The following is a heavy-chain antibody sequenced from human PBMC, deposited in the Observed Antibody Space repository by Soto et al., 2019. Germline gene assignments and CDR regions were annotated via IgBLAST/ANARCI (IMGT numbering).Heavy chain of an antibody. Sequence: QVQLVESGGGVVQPGRSLRLSCAASGFTFSSYGMHWVRQAPGKGLEWVAVIWYDGSNKYYADSVKGRFTISRDNAKNSLCLQMNSLRDEDTAVYYCARAKYSEDYIYYYYGMDVWGQGTTVTVSS. CDR1: GFTFSSYG. J-gene: IGHJ6*02. V-gene: IGHV3-33*01. CDR3: ARAKYSEDYIYYYYGMDV. D-gene: IGHD5-12*01. CDR2: IWYDGSNK.